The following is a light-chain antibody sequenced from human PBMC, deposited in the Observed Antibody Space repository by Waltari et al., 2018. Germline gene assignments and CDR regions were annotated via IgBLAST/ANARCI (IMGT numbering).Light chain of an antibody. V-gene: IGLV2-14*01. CDR2: DVI. CDR3: SSYTSSSTYV. Sequence: QSALTQPASVSGSPGQSITISCTGTSSDVGGSNFVSWYQQYPGKAPKLMIYDVIKRHSGVSNRFSGSKSGNTASLTISGLQAEDEADYYCSSYTSSSTYVFGTGTKVTVL. J-gene: IGLJ1*01. CDR1: SSDVGGSNF.